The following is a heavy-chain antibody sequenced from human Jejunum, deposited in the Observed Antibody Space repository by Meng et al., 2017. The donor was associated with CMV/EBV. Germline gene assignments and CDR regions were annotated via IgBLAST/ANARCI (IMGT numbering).Heavy chain of an antibody. CDR3: ARVGPYYDFWGGFLVGDMEV. Sequence: NWVRQAPGKGREWVSDVKSHSTFISSADSVKGRFTISRDNAENSLQLQMKGLRTEDTAVYFCARVGPYYDFWGGFLVGDMEVWGQGTTVTVSS. D-gene: IGHD3-3*01. CDR2: VKSHSTFI. V-gene: IGHV3-21*01. J-gene: IGHJ6*02.